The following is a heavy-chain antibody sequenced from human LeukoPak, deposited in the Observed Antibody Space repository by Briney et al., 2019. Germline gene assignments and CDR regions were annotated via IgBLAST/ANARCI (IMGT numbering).Heavy chain of an antibody. J-gene: IGHJ3*02. CDR3: TTDRSSGWYFADAFDI. V-gene: IGHV3-15*07. CDR1: GFTFSNAW. D-gene: IGHD6-19*01. CDR2: IKSKTDGGTT. Sequence: PGGSLRLSCAASGFTFSNAWMNWVRQAPGKGLEWVGRIKSKTDGGTTDYAAPVKGRFTISRDDSKNTLYLQMNSLKTEDTAVYYCTTDRSSGWYFADAFDIWGQGTMVTVSS.